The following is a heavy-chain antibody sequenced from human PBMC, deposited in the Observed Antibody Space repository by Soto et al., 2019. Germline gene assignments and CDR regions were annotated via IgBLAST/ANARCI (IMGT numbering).Heavy chain of an antibody. CDR3: AKCPYDSGYDICYFDF. V-gene: IGHV3-23*01. Sequence: PGGSLRLSCAASGFTFSSYAMSWVRQAPGKGLEWVSAISGSGGSTYYADSVKGRFTISRDNSKNTLYLQMNSLRAEDTAVYYCAKCPYDSGYDICYFDFWGQGTLVTVSS. CDR2: ISGSGGST. CDR1: GFTFSSYA. J-gene: IGHJ4*02. D-gene: IGHD5-12*01.